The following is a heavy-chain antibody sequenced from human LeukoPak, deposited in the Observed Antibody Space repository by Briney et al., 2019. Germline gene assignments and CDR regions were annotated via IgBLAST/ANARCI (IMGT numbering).Heavy chain of an antibody. D-gene: IGHD6-13*01. CDR3: ARTPPYNPGTYSGDFDY. CDR2: VSSDGSHT. V-gene: IGHV3-33*05. J-gene: IGHJ4*02. CDR1: GLTFSTSH. Sequence: GGSLRLSCAASGLTFSTSHMHWVRQAPGKGLQWVAHVSSDGSHTHYADSVRGRFTVSRDNSQNTLHLQMNSLRAEDTAVYYCARTPPYNPGTYSGDFDYWGQGILVTVSS.